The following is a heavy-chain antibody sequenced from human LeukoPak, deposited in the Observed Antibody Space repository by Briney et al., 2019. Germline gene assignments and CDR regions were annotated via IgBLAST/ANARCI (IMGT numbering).Heavy chain of an antibody. CDR1: GFTLSDYY. CDR2: IRSSGSTI. J-gene: IGHJ4*02. D-gene: IGHD3-3*01. V-gene: IGHV3-11*01. CDR3: ARLRKDYDFWRGSYLDY. Sequence: GGSLRLSCAASGFTLSDYYMSWLRQAPGKGLEWVSYIRSSGSTIYYADSVKGRFTISRDNAKNSLYLQRNSLKAEDTAVYYCARLRKDYDFWRGSYLDYWGQGTLVTVSS.